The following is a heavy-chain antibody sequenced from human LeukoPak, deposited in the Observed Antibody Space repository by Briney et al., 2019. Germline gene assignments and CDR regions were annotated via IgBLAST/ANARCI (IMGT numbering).Heavy chain of an antibody. CDR2: IIDGSSDI. J-gene: IGHJ6*04. Sequence: GGSLRLSCAASGFTFSRYWMHWVRQAPGKRLVLVSRIIDGSSDISYADSVKGRFTISRDNAKNSLYLQMNSLRAEDTAVYYCARDAPGSSGWYLSYGMDVWGKGTTVTVSS. D-gene: IGHD6-19*01. V-gene: IGHV3-74*01. CDR1: GFTFSRYW. CDR3: ARDAPGSSGWYLSYGMDV.